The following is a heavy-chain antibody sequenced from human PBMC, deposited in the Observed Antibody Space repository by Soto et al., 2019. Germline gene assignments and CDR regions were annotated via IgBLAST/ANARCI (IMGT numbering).Heavy chain of an antibody. Sequence: GGSLGLSCAASGFTFSSCAMGGVRQAPGKGLEWVSDIIDSGASTYYADSVKGRFTISRDNSKSTLYLQMNSLRAEDTALYYSAKGRSYYYYYGVEVWGQGSTVTVSS. CDR1: GFTFSSCA. J-gene: IGHJ6*02. CDR3: AKGRSYYYYYGVEV. V-gene: IGHV3-23*01. CDR2: IIDSGAST.